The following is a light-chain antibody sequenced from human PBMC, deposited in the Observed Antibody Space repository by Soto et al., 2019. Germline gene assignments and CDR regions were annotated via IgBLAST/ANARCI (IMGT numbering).Light chain of an antibody. J-gene: IGLJ1*01. CDR3: QSYDSSLSGSYV. CDR2: GSG. Sequence: QSALTQPPSASGAPGQRVTISCTGSSSNIGAGYDVHWYQQLPGTAPKLLIYGSGNRPSGVPDRFSGSKSGTSASLAITGLQAEDEADYYCQSYDSSLSGSYVFGTGTKVTVL. V-gene: IGLV1-40*01. CDR1: SSNIGAGYD.